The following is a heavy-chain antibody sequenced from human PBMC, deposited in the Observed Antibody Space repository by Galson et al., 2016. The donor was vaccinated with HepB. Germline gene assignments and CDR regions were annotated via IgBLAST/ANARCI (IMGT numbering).Heavy chain of an antibody. CDR1: GGSISSSSHY. Sequence: ETLSLTCTVSGGSISSSSHYWGWIRQPPGKGLEWIGSIYYNGSTSYNPSLKSRVTISVDTFKNQFSLKLRSVTAADTAAYYCARYYYDSYNYPPGYWGQGTLVTVSS. J-gene: IGHJ4*02. D-gene: IGHD3-22*01. V-gene: IGHV4-39*01. CDR3: ARYYYDSYNYPPGY. CDR2: IYYNGST.